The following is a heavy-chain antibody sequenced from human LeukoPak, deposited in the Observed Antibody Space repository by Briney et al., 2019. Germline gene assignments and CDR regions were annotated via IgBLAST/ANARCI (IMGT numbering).Heavy chain of an antibody. D-gene: IGHD7-27*01. Sequence: SETLSLTCTVSGGSISSSSHYWGWIRQPPGKGLEWIGSMYYRGSTYHNPSLKSRVTISVDTSKNQFSLKLSSVTAADTAVYYCARDRTGDFDYWGQGTLVTVSS. CDR2: MYYRGST. CDR1: GGSISSSSHY. CDR3: ARDRTGDFDY. V-gene: IGHV4-39*07. J-gene: IGHJ4*02.